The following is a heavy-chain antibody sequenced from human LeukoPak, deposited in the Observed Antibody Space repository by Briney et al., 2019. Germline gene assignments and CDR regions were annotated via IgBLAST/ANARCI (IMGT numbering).Heavy chain of an antibody. CDR1: GYTFTSYG. V-gene: IGHV1-18*01. D-gene: IGHD2-15*01. CDR3: ARDSKYYSGGSCYADWFDP. CDR2: ISAYNGNT. J-gene: IGHJ5*02. Sequence: GASVKVSCKASGYTFTSYGISWVRQAPGQGLEWMGWISAYNGNTNYAQKLQGRVTMTTDTSTSTAYMELRSLRSDDTAVYYCARDSKYYSGGSCYADWFDPWGRGTLVTVSS.